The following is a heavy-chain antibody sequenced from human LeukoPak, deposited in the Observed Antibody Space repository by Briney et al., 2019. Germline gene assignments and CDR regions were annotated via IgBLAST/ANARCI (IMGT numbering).Heavy chain of an antibody. CDR2: ISSNGGST. CDR3: ARDFLQGGISGRFDP. Sequence: PGGSLRLSCAASGFTFSSYAMHWVRQAPGKGLEYVSAISSNGGSTYYANSVKGRFTISRDNSKNTLYLQMGSLRAEDMAVYYCARDFLQGGISGRFDPWGQGTLVTVSS. CDR1: GFTFSSYA. V-gene: IGHV3-64*01. D-gene: IGHD2/OR15-2a*01. J-gene: IGHJ5*02.